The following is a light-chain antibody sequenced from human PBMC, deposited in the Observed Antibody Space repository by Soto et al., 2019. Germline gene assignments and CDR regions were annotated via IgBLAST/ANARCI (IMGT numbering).Light chain of an antibody. V-gene: IGLV1-51*01. J-gene: IGLJ2*01. CDR3: GTWDSSLSAGV. CDR1: SSNIGSSD. CDR2: DNN. Sequence: QSVLTQPPSVSAAPGQKVTISCSGTSSNIGSSDVSWYQHLPGTAPKVLIYDNNKRPSGIPDRFSGSKSGTSATLGITGLQTGDEADYYCGTWDSSLSAGVFGGGTKVTVL.